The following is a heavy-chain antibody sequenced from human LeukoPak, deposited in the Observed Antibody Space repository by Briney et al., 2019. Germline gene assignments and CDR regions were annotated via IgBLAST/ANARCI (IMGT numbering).Heavy chain of an antibody. CDR2: IYHSGST. CDR1: GYSISSGYY. V-gene: IGHV4-38-2*02. Sequence: SETLSLTCTVSGYSISSGYYWGWIRQLPGKGLEWIGSIYHSGSTYYNPSLKSRVTISVDTSKNQFSLKLSSVTAADTAVYYCARAWYSSSWYGRLYYFDYWGQGTLVTVSS. J-gene: IGHJ4*02. D-gene: IGHD6-13*01. CDR3: ARAWYSSSWYGRLYYFDY.